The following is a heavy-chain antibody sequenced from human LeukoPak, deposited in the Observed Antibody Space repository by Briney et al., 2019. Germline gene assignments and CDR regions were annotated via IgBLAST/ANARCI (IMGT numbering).Heavy chain of an antibody. CDR1: GYTFTSYG. D-gene: IGHD2-21*02. Sequence: GASVKVSCKASGYTFTSYGISWVRQAPGQGLEWMGWISAYNGNTNYAQKLQGRVTMTTDTSTSTAYMELWSLRSDDTAVYYCARDRIVVVTAPFDYWGQGTLVTVSS. J-gene: IGHJ4*02. CDR2: ISAYNGNT. V-gene: IGHV1-18*01. CDR3: ARDRIVVVTAPFDY.